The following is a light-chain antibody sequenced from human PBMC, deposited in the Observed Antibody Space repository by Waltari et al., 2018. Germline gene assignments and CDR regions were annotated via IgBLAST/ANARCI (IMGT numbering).Light chain of an antibody. CDR1: QSISTN. Sequence: EIVMTQSPATLSVSPGERATLSCRASQSISTNLAWYQQKPGQAPRLLIYGASTRATGFPARFSGSGFGTEFTLTISSLRSEEFAVYYCQHYHNWPPITFGQGTRLEIK. V-gene: IGKV3-15*01. J-gene: IGKJ5*01. CDR2: GAS. CDR3: QHYHNWPPIT.